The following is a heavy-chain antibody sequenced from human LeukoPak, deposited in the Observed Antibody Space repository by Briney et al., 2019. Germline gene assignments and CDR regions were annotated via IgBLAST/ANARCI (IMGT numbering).Heavy chain of an antibody. Sequence: ASVKVSCKASGYTFTGYYMHWVRHAPGQGLEGMGWINPNSGGTNYAQKFQGRVTMTRDTSISTAYMELSRLRSDDTAVYYCARNSGSYFRYYGMDVWGQGTTVTVSS. CDR3: ARNSGSYFRYYGMDV. J-gene: IGHJ6*02. V-gene: IGHV1-2*02. D-gene: IGHD1-26*01. CDR1: GYTFTGYY. CDR2: INPNSGGT.